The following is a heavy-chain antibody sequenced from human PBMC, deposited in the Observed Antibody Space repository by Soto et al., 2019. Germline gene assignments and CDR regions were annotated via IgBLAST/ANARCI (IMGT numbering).Heavy chain of an antibody. CDR3: ARVSAPTMVRGVIITEYAAFDY. J-gene: IGHJ4*02. D-gene: IGHD3-10*01. CDR1: GFTFSSYA. Sequence: GGSLRLSCAASGFTFSSYAMHWVRQAPGKGLEWVAVISYDGSSKYYADSVKGRFTISRDNSKNTLYLQMNSLRAEDTAVYYCARVSAPTMVRGVIITEYAAFDYWGQGTLVTVSS. V-gene: IGHV3-30-3*01. CDR2: ISYDGSSK.